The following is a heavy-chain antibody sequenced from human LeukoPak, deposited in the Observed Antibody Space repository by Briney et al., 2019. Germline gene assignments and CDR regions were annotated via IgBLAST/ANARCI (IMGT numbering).Heavy chain of an antibody. Sequence: ASVKVSCKASGGTFSSYAISWVRQAPGQGLEWMGGIIPIFGTANYAQKFQGRVTITADKSTSTAYMELSSLRSEDTAVYYCASDDYYYDGSGYWYWGQGTLVTVSS. D-gene: IGHD3-22*01. J-gene: IGHJ4*02. CDR2: IIPIFGTA. V-gene: IGHV1-69*06. CDR1: GGTFSSYA. CDR3: ASDDYYYDGSGYWY.